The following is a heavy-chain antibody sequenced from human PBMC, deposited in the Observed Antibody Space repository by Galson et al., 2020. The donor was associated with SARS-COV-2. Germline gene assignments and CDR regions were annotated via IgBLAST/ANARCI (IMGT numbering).Heavy chain of an antibody. Sequence: GGSLRLSCAASGFTFNNHAMHWVRQAPGKGLEWVAQIFYDGSNTYYVDSVKGRFTISRDNSENTVYLQMNNLRAEDTAVYYCARDGQSTSGWAFDYWGQGTLLTVSS. CDR2: IFYDGSNT. D-gene: IGHD6-19*01. V-gene: IGHV3-33*01. CDR3: ARDGQSTSGWAFDY. J-gene: IGHJ4*02. CDR1: GFTFNNHA.